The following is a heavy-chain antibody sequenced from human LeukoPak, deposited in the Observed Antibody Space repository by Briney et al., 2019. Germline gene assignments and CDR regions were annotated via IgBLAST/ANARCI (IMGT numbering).Heavy chain of an antibody. D-gene: IGHD3-3*01. CDR1: GYTFTSYG. CDR2: ISAYNGNT. CDR3: TRAPEAYNFWSGYYSPYYFDY. V-gene: IGHV1-18*01. J-gene: IGHJ4*02. Sequence: ASVKVSCKASGYTFTSYGINWVRQAPGQGLEWMGWISAYNGNTNYTQKLQGRVTMTTDTSTSTAYMELRSLRSDDTAVYYCTRAPEAYNFWSGYYSPYYFDYWGQGTLVTVSS.